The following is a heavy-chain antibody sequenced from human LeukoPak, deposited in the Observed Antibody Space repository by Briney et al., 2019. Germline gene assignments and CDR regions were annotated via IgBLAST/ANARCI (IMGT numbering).Heavy chain of an antibody. Sequence: GGSLRLSCAASGFSFSNTFSNAWMSWVRQAPGKGLEWVSAISGSGGSTYYADSVKGRFTISRDNSKNTLYLQMNSLRAEDTAVYYCAKDRIAVAPKSSVYDYWGQGTLVTVSS. CDR1: GFSFSNTFSNA. CDR2: ISGSGGST. D-gene: IGHD6-19*01. V-gene: IGHV3-23*01. CDR3: AKDRIAVAPKSSVYDY. J-gene: IGHJ4*02.